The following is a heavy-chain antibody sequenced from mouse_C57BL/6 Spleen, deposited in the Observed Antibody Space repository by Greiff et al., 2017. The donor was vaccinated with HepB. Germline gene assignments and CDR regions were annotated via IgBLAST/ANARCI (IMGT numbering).Heavy chain of an antibody. V-gene: IGHV5-9*01. J-gene: IGHJ1*03. CDR1: GFTFSSYT. D-gene: IGHD2-3*01. CDR2: ISGGDGNT. Sequence: EVQLVESGGGLVKPGGSLKLSCAASGFTFSSYTMSWVRQTPEKRLEWVATISGGDGNTYYPDSVKGRFTISRNNAKNTLYLQMSSLRSGDTALYYCARPYDGYWYFDVWGTGTTVTVSS. CDR3: ARPYDGYWYFDV.